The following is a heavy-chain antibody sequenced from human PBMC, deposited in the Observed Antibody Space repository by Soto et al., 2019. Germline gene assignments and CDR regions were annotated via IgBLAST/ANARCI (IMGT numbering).Heavy chain of an antibody. V-gene: IGHV3-48*02. CDR2: ISSSSSTI. CDR1: GFTFSSYS. CDR3: AREYYYYDSSGCFEY. J-gene: IGHJ4*02. D-gene: IGHD3-22*01. Sequence: PGGSLRLSCAASGFTFSSYSMNWVRQAPGKGLEWVSYISSSSSTIYYADSVKGRFTISRDNAKNSLYLQMNSLRDEDTAVYYCAREYYYYDSSGCFEYWGQGTLVTVSS.